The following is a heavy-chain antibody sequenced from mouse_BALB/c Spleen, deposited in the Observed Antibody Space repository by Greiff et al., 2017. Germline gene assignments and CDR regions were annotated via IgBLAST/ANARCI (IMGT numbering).Heavy chain of an antibody. V-gene: IGHV14-3*02. D-gene: IGHD2-10*02. J-gene: IGHJ4*01. CDR2: IDPANGNT. CDR3: ARSEYGNLYYAMDY. CDR1: GFNIKDTY. Sequence: VQLKESGAELVKPGASVKLSCTASGFNIKDTYMPWVKQRPEQGLEWIGRIDPANGNTKYDPKFQGKATITADTSSNTAYLQLSSLTSEDTAVYYCARSEYGNLYYAMDYWGQGTSVTVSS.